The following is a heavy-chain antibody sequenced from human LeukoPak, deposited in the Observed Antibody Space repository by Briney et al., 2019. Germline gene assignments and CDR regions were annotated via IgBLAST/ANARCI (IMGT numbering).Heavy chain of an antibody. CDR1: GYTLTELS. Sequence: ASVKVSCKVSGYTLTELSMHWLRQAPAKGLEWMGGFDPEDGGTIYAQKFQGRVPMTEDTSTDTAYMELSSRRSEDTAVYNCATITMVRGVRPPDDYWGQGNLVTVSS. V-gene: IGHV1-24*01. CDR3: ATITMVRGVRPPDDY. D-gene: IGHD3-10*01. J-gene: IGHJ4*02. CDR2: FDPEDGGT.